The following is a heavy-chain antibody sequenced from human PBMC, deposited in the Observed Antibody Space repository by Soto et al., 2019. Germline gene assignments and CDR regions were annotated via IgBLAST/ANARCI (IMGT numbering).Heavy chain of an antibody. Sequence: TLSLTCTVSGGSISSGGYYWSWIRQHPGKGLEWIGYIYFSGSTYYNPSLKSRVTISVDTSKNQFSLKLSSVTAADTAVYYCARSPHKQLWSYPSDYWGQGTMVTVSS. CDR2: IYFSGST. CDR1: GGSISSGGYY. D-gene: IGHD5-18*01. J-gene: IGHJ4*02. CDR3: ARSPHKQLWSYPSDY. V-gene: IGHV4-31*03.